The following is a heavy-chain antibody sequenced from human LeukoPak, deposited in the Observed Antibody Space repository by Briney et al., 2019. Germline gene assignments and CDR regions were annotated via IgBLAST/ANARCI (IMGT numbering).Heavy chain of an antibody. V-gene: IGHV1-18*01. Sequence: ASVNVSCKASGYTFTTYGISWVRQAPGQGLEWMGWINPYNGNTNYAQTLQGRVTVTTDTSTSTAYMELRSLRSDDTAVYYCASGNNYDSSAYFYSVYWGQSTRLTVSS. CDR1: GYTFTTYG. D-gene: IGHD3-22*01. J-gene: IGHJ1*01. CDR3: ASGNNYDSSAYFYSVY. CDR2: INPYNGNT.